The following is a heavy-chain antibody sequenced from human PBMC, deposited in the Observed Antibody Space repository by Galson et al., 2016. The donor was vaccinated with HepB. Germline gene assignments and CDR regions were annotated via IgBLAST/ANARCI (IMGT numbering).Heavy chain of an antibody. V-gene: IGHV3-21*01. Sequence: SLRLSCAASGFAFSSYSMNWVRQAPGKGLEWVSSISSSSDYIFYAGSVKGRFTISRDNGKNSVLLQMNSLRAEDTAVYYCTTKTSGTYPFDYWGQGTLVTVSS. CDR1: GFAFSSYS. D-gene: IGHD1-26*01. CDR3: TTKTSGTYPFDY. CDR2: ISSSSDYI. J-gene: IGHJ4*02.